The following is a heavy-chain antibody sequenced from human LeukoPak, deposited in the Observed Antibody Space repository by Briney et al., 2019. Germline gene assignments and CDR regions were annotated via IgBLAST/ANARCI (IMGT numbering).Heavy chain of an antibody. CDR3: AREDRDGSGSYWYY. V-gene: IGHV4-30-4*01. J-gene: IGHJ4*02. Sequence: SETLSLTCTVSGGSISSGDYYWSWIRQPPGKGLEWIGYIYYSGSTYYNPSLKSRVTISVDTSKNQFSLKLSSVTAADTAVYYCAREDRDGSGSYWYYWGQGTLVTVSS. D-gene: IGHD3-10*01. CDR1: GGSISSGDYY. CDR2: IYYSGST.